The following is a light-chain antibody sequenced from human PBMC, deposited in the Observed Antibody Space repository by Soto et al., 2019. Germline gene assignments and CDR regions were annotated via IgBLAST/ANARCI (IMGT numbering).Light chain of an antibody. CDR2: HAS. J-gene: IGKJ4*01. Sequence: EIVMTQSPATLSVSPGERATLSCRASQSVYSNLAWYQQKPGQAPRLLIYHASTRATGIPARFSGGGSGTEFTLXXSSLQSEDFAVYYXQQYTKWPLTFGGGTKVEIK. CDR3: QQYTKWPLT. CDR1: QSVYSN. V-gene: IGKV3-15*01.